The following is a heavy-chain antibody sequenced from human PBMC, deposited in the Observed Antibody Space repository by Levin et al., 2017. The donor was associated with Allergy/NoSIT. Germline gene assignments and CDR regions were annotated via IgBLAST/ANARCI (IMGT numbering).Heavy chain of an antibody. J-gene: IGHJ4*02. Sequence: RASVKVSCKASGYTFTSYAMNWVRQAPGQGLEWMGWINTNTGNPTYAQGFTGRFVFSLDTSVSTAYLQISSLKAEDTAVYYCARQITLKYSSSWYDYWGQGTLVTVSS. CDR3: ARQITLKYSSSWYDY. V-gene: IGHV7-4-1*02. D-gene: IGHD6-13*01. CDR1: GYTFTSYA. CDR2: INTNTGNP.